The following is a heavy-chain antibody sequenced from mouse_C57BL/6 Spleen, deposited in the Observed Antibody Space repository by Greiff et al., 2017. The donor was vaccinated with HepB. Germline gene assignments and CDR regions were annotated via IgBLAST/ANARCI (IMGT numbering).Heavy chain of an antibody. J-gene: IGHJ3*01. Sequence: VQLKESGPELVKPGASVKISCKASGYSFTGYYMNWVKQSPEKSLEWIGEINPSTGGTTYNQKFKAKATLTVDKSSSTAYMQLKSLTSEDSAVYYCLTAQAAYWGQGTLVTVSA. D-gene: IGHD3-2*02. CDR1: GYSFTGYY. CDR2: INPSTGGT. CDR3: LTAQAAY. V-gene: IGHV1-42*01.